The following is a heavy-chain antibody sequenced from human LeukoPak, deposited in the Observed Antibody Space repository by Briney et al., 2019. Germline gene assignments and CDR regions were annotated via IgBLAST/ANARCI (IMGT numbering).Heavy chain of an antibody. CDR2: ISAYNGNT. J-gene: IGHJ3*02. CDR3: AKDDYDSSGYYYVGAFDI. CDR1: GYTFTSYG. V-gene: IGHV1-18*01. D-gene: IGHD3-22*01. Sequence: PVASVKVSCKASGYTFTSYGISWARQAPGQGLEWMGWISAYNGNTNYAQKLQGRVTMTTDTSTSTAYMELRSLRSDDTAVYYCAKDDYDSSGYYYVGAFDIWGQGTMVTVSS.